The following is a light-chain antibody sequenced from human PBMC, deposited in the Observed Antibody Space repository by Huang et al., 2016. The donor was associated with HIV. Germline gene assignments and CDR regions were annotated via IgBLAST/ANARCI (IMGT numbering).Light chain of an antibody. CDR2: DTD. CDR3: QQRAGWPF. J-gene: IGKJ4*01. V-gene: IGKV3-11*01. Sequence: EIVLTRSPATLSLSPGERATLSCRASQRVSSYLAWYQQRPGQAHRILISDTDNRATCIPASVSGSGSGIDFTLTISSLEPEDFADYYCQQRAGWPFFGGGTKVEIK. CDR1: QRVSSY.